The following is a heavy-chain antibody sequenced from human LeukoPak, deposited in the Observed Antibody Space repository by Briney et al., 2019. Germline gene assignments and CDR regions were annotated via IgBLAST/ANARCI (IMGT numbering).Heavy chain of an antibody. V-gene: IGHV3-48*01. CDR1: GFTFSSYS. CDR2: ISSSSSTI. J-gene: IGHJ4*02. D-gene: IGHD3-22*01. CDR3: AKDVVTMIVVVTTFDY. Sequence: GGSLRLSCAASGFTFSSYSMNWVRQAPGKGLEWVSYISSSSSTIYYADSVKGRFTISRDNAKNSLYLQMNSLRAEDTAVYYCAKDVVTMIVVVTTFDYWGQGTLVTVSS.